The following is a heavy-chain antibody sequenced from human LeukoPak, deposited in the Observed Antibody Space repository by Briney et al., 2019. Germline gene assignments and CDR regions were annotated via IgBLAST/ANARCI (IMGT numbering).Heavy chain of an antibody. V-gene: IGHV4-61*02. CDR1: GGSISSGGYY. CDR2: IYTSGST. CDR3: ARVPDYYYYYMDV. J-gene: IGHJ6*03. Sequence: SETLSLTCTVSGGSISSGGYYWSWIRQHPGKGLEWIGRIYTSGSTNYNPSLKSRVTMSVDTSKNQFSLKLSSVTAADTAVYYCARVPDYYYYYMDVWGKGTTVTVSS.